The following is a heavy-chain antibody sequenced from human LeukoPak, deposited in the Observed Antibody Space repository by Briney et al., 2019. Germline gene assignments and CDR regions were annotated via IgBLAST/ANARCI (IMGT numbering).Heavy chain of an antibody. CDR3: ARTSLPANRGAFDY. CDR1: GGSISSFY. D-gene: IGHD6-25*01. J-gene: IGHJ4*02. V-gene: IGHV4-4*07. CDR2: IYTSGSP. Sequence: PSETLSLTCTVSGGSISSFYWSWIRQPAGKGLEWIGRIYTSGSPNYNPSLESRVTMSVDTSRNQFSLKLNSVTAADTAVYYCARTSLPANRGAFDYWGQGTLVTVSS.